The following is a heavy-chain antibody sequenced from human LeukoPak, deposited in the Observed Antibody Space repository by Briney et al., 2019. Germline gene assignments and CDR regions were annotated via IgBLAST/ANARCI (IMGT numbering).Heavy chain of an antibody. CDR1: GLTVSSNY. J-gene: IGHJ6*03. CDR3: AKGRGWEASYYYYYMDV. D-gene: IGHD1-26*01. Sequence: SGGSLRLSCAASGLTVSSNYMSWVRQAPGKGLEWVSVIDSDGSTYYVDSVKGRFTISRDNSKNTLYLQMNSLRAEDTAVYYCAKGRGWEASYYYYYMDVWGKGTTVTISS. CDR2: IDSDGST. V-gene: IGHV3-66*01.